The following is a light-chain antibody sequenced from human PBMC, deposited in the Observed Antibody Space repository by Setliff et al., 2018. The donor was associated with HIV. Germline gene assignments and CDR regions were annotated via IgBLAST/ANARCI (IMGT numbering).Light chain of an antibody. CDR3: NSYTTSSAPFV. J-gene: IGLJ1*01. CDR1: SSDIGTYNF. V-gene: IGLV2-14*01. CDR2: EVS. Sequence: ALTQPASVSGSPGQSITISCTGSSSDIGTYNFVSWYQQFPGKAPKVVIYEVSHRPSGISNRFSGSKSGNTASLTISGLQADDEAYYYCNSYTTSSAPFVFGTGTKVTVL.